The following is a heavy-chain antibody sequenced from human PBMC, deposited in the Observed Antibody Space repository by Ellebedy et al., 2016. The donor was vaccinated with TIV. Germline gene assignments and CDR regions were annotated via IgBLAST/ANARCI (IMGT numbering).Heavy chain of an antibody. CDR1: AYAFTAYY. V-gene: IGHV1-2*02. CDR3: ARVLRATSGMDV. CDR2: INPDSGGT. J-gene: IGHJ6*02. Sequence: ASVKVSCKTSAYAFTAYYIHWVRQAPGQGLEWMGWINPDSGGTNLPQKFQGRVTMTRDTSVNTAYMELSRLQSDDTAVYYCARVLRATSGMDVWGQGTTVIVS. D-gene: IGHD4/OR15-4a*01.